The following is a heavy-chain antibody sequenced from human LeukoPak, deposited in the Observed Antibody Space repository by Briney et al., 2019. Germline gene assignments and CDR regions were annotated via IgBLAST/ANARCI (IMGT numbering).Heavy chain of an antibody. CDR2: IYYSGST. CDR1: GGSISSSSYY. J-gene: IGHJ4*02. V-gene: IGHV4-39*01. Sequence: SETLSLTCTVSGGSISSSSYYWGWIRQPPGKGLEWIGSIYYSGSTYYNPSLKSRVTISVDTSKNQFSLKLSSVTAADTAVYYCARREDYGGNSGQFDYWGQGTLVTVS. D-gene: IGHD4-23*01. CDR3: ARREDYGGNSGQFDY.